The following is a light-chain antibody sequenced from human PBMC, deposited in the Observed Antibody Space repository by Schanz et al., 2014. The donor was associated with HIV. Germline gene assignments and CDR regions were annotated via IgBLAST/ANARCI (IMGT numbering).Light chain of an antibody. CDR2: GNT. J-gene: IGLJ2*01. Sequence: QSVLTRPPSVSGAPGQRVTISCTGSSSNIAADYDIHWYQHLPGAAPKLLIHGNTNRPSGVPARFSASKSGTSASLVITGLQAEDEGDYYCQSYGSSLSTYVIFGGGTKVTVL. V-gene: IGLV1-40*01. CDR1: SSNIAADYD. CDR3: QSYGSSLSTYVI.